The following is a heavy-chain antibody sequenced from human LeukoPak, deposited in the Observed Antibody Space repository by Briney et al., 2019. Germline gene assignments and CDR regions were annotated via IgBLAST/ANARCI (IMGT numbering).Heavy chain of an antibody. Sequence: GGSLRLSYAASGFTFSSYWMSWVRQAPGKGLEWVANIKSDGGEKYYVDSVKGRFTISRDNAKNSLSLQMNSLRAEDTAVYYCARGDYASGSDYWGQGTLVTVSS. D-gene: IGHD3-10*01. CDR1: GFTFSSYW. CDR2: IKSDGGEK. CDR3: ARGDYASGSDY. V-gene: IGHV3-7*01. J-gene: IGHJ4*02.